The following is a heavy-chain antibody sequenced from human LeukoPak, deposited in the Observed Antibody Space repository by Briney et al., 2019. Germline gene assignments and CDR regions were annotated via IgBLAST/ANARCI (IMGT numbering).Heavy chain of an antibody. V-gene: IGHV3-7*01. CDR3: ARDETYDYESNGYLDF. CDR1: GFHFSSDW. Sequence: GGSLRLSCAASGFHFSSDWMIWVRQAPGKGLEWVANIRHDGSETYYVDSLRGRFTISRDNAKNLVYLQMSSLRAEDTAIYYCARDETYDYESNGYLDFWGQGTVVTVSS. CDR2: IRHDGSET. D-gene: IGHD3-22*01. J-gene: IGHJ4*02.